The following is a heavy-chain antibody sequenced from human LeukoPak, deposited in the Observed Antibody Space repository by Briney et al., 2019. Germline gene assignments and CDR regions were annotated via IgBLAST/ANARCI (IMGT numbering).Heavy chain of an antibody. Sequence: SETLSLTCAVFGGSFTDYYLTWLRQPPGTVLEWIGEINHSGSTNYNPSLKSRVTISVETSKNQFSLKLKSVTAADTAVYYCARGGYYGSGNDFRFDPWGQGTLVTVSS. V-gene: IGHV4-34*01. CDR3: ARGGYYGSGNDFRFDP. CDR1: GGSFTDYY. CDR2: INHSGST. J-gene: IGHJ5*02. D-gene: IGHD3-10*01.